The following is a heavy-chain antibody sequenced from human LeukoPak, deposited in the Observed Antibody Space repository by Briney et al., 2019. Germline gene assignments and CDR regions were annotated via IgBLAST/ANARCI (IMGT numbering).Heavy chain of an antibody. CDR2: INHSGST. CDR3: ASVNDYGDYWYFDL. J-gene: IGHJ2*01. Sequence: SETLSLTCAVYGGSFSGYYWSWIRQPPGKGLEWIGEINHSGSTNYNPSLKSRVTISVDTSKNQFSLKLNSVTAADTAVYYCASVNDYGDYWYFDLWGRGTLVTVSS. V-gene: IGHV4-34*01. D-gene: IGHD4-17*01. CDR1: GGSFSGYY.